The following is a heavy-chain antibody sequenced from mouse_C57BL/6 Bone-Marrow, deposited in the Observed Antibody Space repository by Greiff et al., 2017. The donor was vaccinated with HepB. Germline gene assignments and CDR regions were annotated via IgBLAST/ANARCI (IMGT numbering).Heavy chain of an antibody. CDR2: INPYNGDT. Sequence: VQLQQSGPELVKPRDSVKISCKASGYSFTGYFMNWVMQSHGKSLEWIGRINPYNGDTFYNQKFKGKATLTVDKSSSTAHMELRSLTSEDSAVYYCARFLLRKGFDYWGQGTTLTVSS. D-gene: IGHD1-1*01. J-gene: IGHJ2*01. V-gene: IGHV1-20*01. CDR1: GYSFTGYF. CDR3: ARFLLRKGFDY.